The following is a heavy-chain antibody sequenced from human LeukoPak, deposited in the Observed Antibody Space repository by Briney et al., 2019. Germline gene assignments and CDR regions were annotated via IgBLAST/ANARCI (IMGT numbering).Heavy chain of an antibody. CDR2: ISSGGDTI. J-gene: IGHJ4*02. CDR1: GFTFSDYY. D-gene: IGHD1-26*01. Sequence: PGGSLRLSCAASGFTFSDYYMSWIRQAPGKGLEWVSFISSGGDTIYSADSVKGRFTISRDNAKNSLYLQMNSLRAEDTAVYYCARDGSRYSGSNYFDYWGQGALVTVSS. V-gene: IGHV3-11*01. CDR3: ARDGSRYSGSNYFDY.